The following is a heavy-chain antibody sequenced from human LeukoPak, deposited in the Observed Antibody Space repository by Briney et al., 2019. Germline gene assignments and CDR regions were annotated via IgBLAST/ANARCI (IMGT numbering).Heavy chain of an antibody. CDR3: ARERQDSMLHSGAFDI. D-gene: IGHD2/OR15-2a*01. V-gene: IGHV3-30-3*01. CDR1: GFTFSTYF. Sequence: GRCLRLSCAASGFTFSTYFMHWVRQAPGKGMEWVADIASVGGHTFYVESVKGRFTMSRDNSKNTLYLQMNSLRAEDTAVYFCARERQDSMLHSGAFDIWGQGTMVTVSS. CDR2: IASVGGHT. J-gene: IGHJ3*02.